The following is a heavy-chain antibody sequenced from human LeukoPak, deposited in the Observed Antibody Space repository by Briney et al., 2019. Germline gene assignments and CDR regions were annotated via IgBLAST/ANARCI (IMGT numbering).Heavy chain of an antibody. Sequence: GGSLRLSCAASGFTFSSYGMHWVRQAPGKGLEWVAVISYDGSNKYYADSVKGRFTISRDNAKNSLYLQMNSLRAEDTAVYYCARGSQYGGENWFDPWGQGTLVTVSS. CDR3: ARGSQYGGENWFDP. CDR2: ISYDGSNK. V-gene: IGHV3-30*03. D-gene: IGHD4-23*01. CDR1: GFTFSSYG. J-gene: IGHJ5*02.